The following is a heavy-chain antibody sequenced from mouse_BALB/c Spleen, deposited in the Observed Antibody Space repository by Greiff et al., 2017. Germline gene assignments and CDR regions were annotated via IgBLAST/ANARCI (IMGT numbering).Heavy chain of an antibody. D-gene: IGHD2-4*01. CDR3: TRGAIYDYIRRYAMDY. CDR2: IDPSDSYT. J-gene: IGHJ4*01. V-gene: IGHV1S127*01. CDR1: GYTFTSYW. Sequence: QVQLQQPGAELVKPGASVKMSCKASGYTFTSYWMHWVKQRPGQGLEWIGVIDPSDSYTSYNQKFKGKATLTVDTSSSTAYMQLSSLTSEDSAVYYCTRGAIYDYIRRYAMDYWGQGTSVTVSS.